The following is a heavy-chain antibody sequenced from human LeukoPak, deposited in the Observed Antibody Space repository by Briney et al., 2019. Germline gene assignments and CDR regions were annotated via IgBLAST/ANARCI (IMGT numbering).Heavy chain of an antibody. CDR1: GFTFSNAW. V-gene: IGHV3-15*01. Sequence: QPGGSLRLSCAASGFTFSNAWMSWVRQAPGKGLEWVGRIKSKTDGGTTDYAAPVKGRFTISRDDSKNTLYLQMNSLKTEDTALYYCITFSMIVVVITDWGQGTLVTVSS. D-gene: IGHD3-22*01. J-gene: IGHJ4*02. CDR2: IKSKTDGGTT. CDR3: ITFSMIVVVITD.